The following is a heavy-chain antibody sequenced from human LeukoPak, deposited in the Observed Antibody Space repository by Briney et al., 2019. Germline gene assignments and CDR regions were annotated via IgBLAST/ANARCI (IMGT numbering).Heavy chain of an antibody. CDR3: ARDEEDGYLLV. CDR2: INPNSGGT. D-gene: IGHD5-12*01. V-gene: IGHV1-2*02. CDR1: GYTFTSYD. J-gene: IGHJ4*02. Sequence: ASVKVSCKASGYTFTSYDINWVRQATGQGLEWMGWINPNSGGTNYAQKFQGRVTMTRDTSISTAYMELSRLRSDDTAVYYCARDEEDGYLLVWGQGTLVTVSS.